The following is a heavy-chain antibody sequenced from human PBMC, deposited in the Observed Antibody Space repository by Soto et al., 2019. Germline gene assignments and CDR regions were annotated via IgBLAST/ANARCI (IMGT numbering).Heavy chain of an antibody. CDR1: GSSISTDGHY. J-gene: IGHJ4*02. CDR3: ARATGTLRSRNCDY. Sequence: SETLSLTCSVSGSSISTDGHYWTWILHPPGKGLEWTGSIYHTRSTYYSKSLRGRLTMSVDTSKSQFSLRLSSVTAADTALYYCARATGTLRSRNCDYWGQGSLVTVSS. V-gene: IGHV4-31*03. CDR2: IYHTRST. D-gene: IGHD1-1*01.